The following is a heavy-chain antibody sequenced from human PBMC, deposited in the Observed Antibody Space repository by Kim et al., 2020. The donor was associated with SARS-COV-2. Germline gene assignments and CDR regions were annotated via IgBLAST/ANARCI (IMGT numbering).Heavy chain of an antibody. CDR3: ARAVAGRGAFDI. D-gene: IGHD6-13*01. J-gene: IGHJ3*02. V-gene: IGHV3-21*01. Sequence: YYEASVKGRSTNASDNAKNSLYLQMNSLRAEDTAVYYCARAVAGRGAFDIWGQGTMVTVSS.